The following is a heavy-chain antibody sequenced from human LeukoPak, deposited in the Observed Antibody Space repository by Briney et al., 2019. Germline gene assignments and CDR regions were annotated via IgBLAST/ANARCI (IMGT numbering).Heavy chain of an antibody. D-gene: IGHD3-22*01. CDR3: ARVLSGSWDWFDP. CDR2: INTDGSST. J-gene: IGHJ5*02. CDR1: GFTFSSYW. Sequence: GGSLRLSCAASGFTFSSYWMHWVRQAPGKGLVWVSRINTDGSSTSYADSVKGRFTISRDNAKNTLYLQMNSLRAEDAAVYYCARVLSGSWDWFDPWGQGTLVTVSS. V-gene: IGHV3-74*01.